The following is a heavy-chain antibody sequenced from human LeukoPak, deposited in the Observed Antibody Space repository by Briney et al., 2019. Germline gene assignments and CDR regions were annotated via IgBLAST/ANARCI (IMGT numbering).Heavy chain of an antibody. V-gene: IGHV3-23*01. Sequence: GGSLRLSCAASGFTFSSYGMNWVRQAPGKGLEWVSIISGSSGSTHYADSVKGRFTISRDNSKNTLYLQMNSLRAEDTAVYYCAKGDFNILTGYSYYYYMDVWGKGTTVTISS. CDR3: AKGDFNILTGYSYYYYMDV. CDR2: ISGSSGST. D-gene: IGHD3-9*01. CDR1: GFTFSSYG. J-gene: IGHJ6*03.